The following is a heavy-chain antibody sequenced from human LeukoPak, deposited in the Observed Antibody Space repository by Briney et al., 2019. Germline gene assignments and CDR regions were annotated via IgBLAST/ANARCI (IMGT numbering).Heavy chain of an antibody. CDR2: XXXXXXXE. J-gene: IGHJ6*02. CDR3: XXPRXXQGYNSGNLLEVGMDV. V-gene: IGHV3-30*04. D-gene: IGHD6-19*01. CDR1: GFXXXXXA. Sequence: GRSLRLSCAVSGFXXXXXAMHWVRQAPGKGLXXXXXXXXXXXXEXXADXXXXXXXIXXDNSQNTLYLQMNGLRAEDTAVYYCXXPRXXQGYNSGNLLEVGMDVWGQGTTVTVSS.